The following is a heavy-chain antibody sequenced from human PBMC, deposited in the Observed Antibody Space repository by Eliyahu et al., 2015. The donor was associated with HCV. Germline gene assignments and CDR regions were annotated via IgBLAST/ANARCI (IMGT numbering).Heavy chain of an antibody. Sequence: EVQVLESGGGLVQPGGSLRLTCAASGFTFNSYAMXWVRQAPGKGLEWVSGISGSGGSTYYADSVKGRFTISRDNSKNTLYLQMNSLSAEDTAVYYCAKGRSGYCSGGSCYYYYVMDVWGQGTTVTVSS. D-gene: IGHD2-15*01. CDR3: AKGRSGYCSGGSCYYYYVMDV. J-gene: IGHJ6*02. V-gene: IGHV3-23*01. CDR2: ISGSGGST. CDR1: GFTFNSYA.